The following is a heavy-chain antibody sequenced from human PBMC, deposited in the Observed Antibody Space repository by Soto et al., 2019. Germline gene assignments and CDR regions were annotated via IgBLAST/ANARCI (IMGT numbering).Heavy chain of an antibody. CDR2: ISGTGRVT. CDR1: EFTFSSYA. Sequence: EVQLLESGGGLVQPGGSLKLSCAASEFTFSSYAMSWVRQAPGKGLEWVSGISGTGRVTNYAESVKGRFTISSDNPKSTLFMQMNSLRPEDTAVYYCAKDVHYDIVTGIEYFHHWGQGTLVTVSS. CDR3: AKDVHYDIVTGIEYFHH. J-gene: IGHJ1*01. D-gene: IGHD3-9*01. V-gene: IGHV3-23*01.